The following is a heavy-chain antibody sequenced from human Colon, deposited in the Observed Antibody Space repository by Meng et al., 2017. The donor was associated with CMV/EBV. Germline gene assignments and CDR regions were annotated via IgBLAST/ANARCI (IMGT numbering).Heavy chain of an antibody. CDR3: AHRRSCSNTNSQTPFDY. Sequence: SGSTLVTPTQTLTLSCTFSGHSLSTSGVGVGWILQPPGNALAWLALIYWHDDKHYSPTLKSSLTITKDTSKSQVVHTMTNMDTVNTATYYSAHRRSCSNTNSQTPFDYWGQGTLVTVSS. V-gene: IGHV2-5*01. J-gene: IGHJ4*02. CDR1: GHSLSTSGVG. D-gene: IGHD2-2*01. CDR2: IYWHDDK.